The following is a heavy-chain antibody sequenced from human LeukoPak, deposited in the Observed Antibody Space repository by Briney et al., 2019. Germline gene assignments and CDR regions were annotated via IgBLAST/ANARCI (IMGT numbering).Heavy chain of an antibody. D-gene: IGHD7-27*01. CDR2: INPNSGGT. V-gene: IGHV1-2*02. CDR1: GYTFTGYY. J-gene: IGHJ3*02. CDR3: ARLWGKFDAFDI. Sequence: GASVKVSCKASGYTFTGYYMHWVRQAPGQGLEWMGWINPNSGGTNYAQKFQGRVTMTRDTSISTAYMELSSLRSDDTAVYYCARLWGKFDAFDIWGQGTMVTVSS.